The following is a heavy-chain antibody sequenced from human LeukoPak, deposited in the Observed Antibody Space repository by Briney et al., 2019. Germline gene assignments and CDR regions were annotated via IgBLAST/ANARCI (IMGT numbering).Heavy chain of an antibody. CDR3: ARDRLIFGGSGRADWFDP. CDR1: GGSISRSY. CDR2: IFDSGST. V-gene: IGHV4-59*01. Sequence: RPSETLSLTCTVSGGSISRSYWSWIRQPPGKGLEWIGYIFDSGSTNYNPSLKSRVTISLDTSKNQFSLKLSSVTAADTAVYYCARDRLIFGGSGRADWFDPWGQGTLVTVSS. D-gene: IGHD3-10*01. J-gene: IGHJ5*02.